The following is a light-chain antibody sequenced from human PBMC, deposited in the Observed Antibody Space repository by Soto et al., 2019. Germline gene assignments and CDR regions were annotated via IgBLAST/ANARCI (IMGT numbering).Light chain of an antibody. CDR2: GAS. CDR3: QQFGTSLWT. V-gene: IGKV3-20*01. CDR1: QSVSSSY. J-gene: IGKJ1*01. Sequence: EIVLNQSPGTLSLSPGERATLSCRASQSVSSSYLAWYQQKPGQAPRLLIYGASGRATGIPDRFSGSGSGTDFTLTISRLEPEDFAVYYCQQFGTSLWTFGQGTKVDIK.